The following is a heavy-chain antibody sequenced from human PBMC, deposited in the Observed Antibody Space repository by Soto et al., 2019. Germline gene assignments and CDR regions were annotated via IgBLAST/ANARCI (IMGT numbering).Heavy chain of an antibody. CDR2: IIPMFRTP. J-gene: IGHJ4*02. D-gene: IGHD5-12*01. CDR3: ATSEGRDGYSFDD. CDR1: GGTFNRQD. V-gene: IGHV1-69*01. Sequence: QVQLVQAGAGVKKPGSSVNVSCKSSGGTFNRQDMRWVRQAPGQGLEWMGGIIPMFRTPHYAEKFQARVTIKADESTGTAYLELSSLTSEDTAVYYCATSEGRDGYSFDDWGPGTLVTVS.